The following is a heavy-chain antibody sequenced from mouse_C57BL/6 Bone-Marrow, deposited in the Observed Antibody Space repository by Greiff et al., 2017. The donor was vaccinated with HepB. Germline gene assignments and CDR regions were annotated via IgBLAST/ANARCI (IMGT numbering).Heavy chain of an antibody. D-gene: IGHD2-4*01. V-gene: IGHV1-85*01. J-gene: IGHJ1*03. CDR2: IYPRDGST. CDR3: ARWIIYYDYDEYFDV. Sequence: VQLQQSGPELVKPGASVKLSCKASGYTFTSYDINWVKQRPGQGLEWIGWIYPRDGSTKYNEKFKGKATLTVDTSSSTAYMQLSSLTSEDSAVYYCARWIIYYDYDEYFDVWGTGTTVTVSS. CDR1: GYTFTSYD.